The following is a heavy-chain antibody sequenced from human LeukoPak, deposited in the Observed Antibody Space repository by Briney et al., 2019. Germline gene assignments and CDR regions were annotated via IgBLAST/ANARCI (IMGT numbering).Heavy chain of an antibody. Sequence: TASGFTFEYAASVKGRFTISRDDSKSIAYLQMNSLKTEDTAVYYCTREGGAAAADYWGQGTLVTVSS. V-gene: IGHV3-49*02. CDR3: TREGGAAAADY. J-gene: IGHJ4*02. D-gene: IGHD6-13*01. CDR2: TASGFTF.